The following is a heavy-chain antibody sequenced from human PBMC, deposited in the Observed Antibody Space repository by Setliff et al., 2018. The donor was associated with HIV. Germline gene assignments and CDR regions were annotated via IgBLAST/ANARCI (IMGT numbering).Heavy chain of an antibody. Sequence: SETLSLTCAVYGGSFSGYYWSWIRQSPGKGLEWIGSIYPSGTTYYNPSLQSRLTISLDTSKNHVSLGLNSVTAADTAFYYCARQGYIYGYPLNWFDPWGQGTLVTVSS. D-gene: IGHD5-18*01. V-gene: IGHV4-34*01. CDR3: ARQGYIYGYPLNWFDP. CDR1: GGSFSGYY. J-gene: IGHJ5*02. CDR2: IYPSGTT.